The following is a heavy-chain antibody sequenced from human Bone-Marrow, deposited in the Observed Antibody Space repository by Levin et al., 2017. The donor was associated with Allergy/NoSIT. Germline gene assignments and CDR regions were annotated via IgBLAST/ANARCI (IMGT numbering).Heavy chain of an antibody. CDR2: IYSGGQT. V-gene: IGHV3-53*01. CDR3: TTSPGLAV. CDR1: GFTVYNNY. D-gene: IGHD6-19*01. J-gene: IGHJ4*02. Sequence: AGGSLRLSCAASGFTVYNNYMTWVRQAPGKGPEWVSVIYSGGQTFYADSVKGRFTISRDGSKNTLYLQMNSLRGEDTAMYYCTTSPGLAVWGQGTLVTVSS.